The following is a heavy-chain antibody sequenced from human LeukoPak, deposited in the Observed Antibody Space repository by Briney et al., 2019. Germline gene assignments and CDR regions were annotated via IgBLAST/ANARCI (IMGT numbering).Heavy chain of an antibody. CDR3: ARRLTQYDCFDP. D-gene: IGHD2-2*01. CDR1: GDSVSSNSVT. Sequence: TSQTLSLTCAISGDSVSSNSVTWNWIRQSPSRGLEWLGRTYYRSTWYNDYAVSVRGRITVNPDTSKNQFSLHLNSVTPEDTAVYYCARRLTQYDCFDPWGQGILDTVSS. V-gene: IGHV6-1*01. J-gene: IGHJ5*02. CDR2: TYYRSTWYN.